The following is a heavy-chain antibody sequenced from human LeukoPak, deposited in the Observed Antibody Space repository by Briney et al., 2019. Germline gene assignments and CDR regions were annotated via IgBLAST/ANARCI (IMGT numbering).Heavy chain of an antibody. CDR1: GGSFSGYY. V-gene: IGHV4-34*01. J-gene: IGHJ4*02. D-gene: IGHD3-3*01. CDR3: ARVQSYDDFWSGYSIPYFDY. CDR2: INHSGST. Sequence: PSETLSLTCAVYGGSFSGYYWSWIRQPPGKGLEWIGEINHSGSTNYNPSLKSRVTISVDTSKNQFSLKLSSVTAADTAVYYCARVQSYDDFWSGYSIPYFDYWGQGTLVTVSS.